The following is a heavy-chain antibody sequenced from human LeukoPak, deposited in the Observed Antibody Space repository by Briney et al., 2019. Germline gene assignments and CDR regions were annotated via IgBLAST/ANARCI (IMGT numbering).Heavy chain of an antibody. D-gene: IGHD2/OR15-2a*01. CDR1: GGSISSGSYY. CDR2: IYTSGST. V-gene: IGHV4-61*02. Sequence: PSETLSLTCTVSGGSISSGSYYWSWIRQPAGKGLEWIGRIYTSGSTNYNPSLKSRVTISVDTSKNQFSLKLSSVTAADTAVYYCARATPYYSRAFDIWGQGTMVTVSS. J-gene: IGHJ3*02. CDR3: ARATPYYSRAFDI.